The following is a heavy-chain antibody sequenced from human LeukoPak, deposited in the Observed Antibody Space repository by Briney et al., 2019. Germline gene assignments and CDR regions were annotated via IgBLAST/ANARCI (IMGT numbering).Heavy chain of an antibody. CDR1: GFTFYTYA. V-gene: IGHV3-23*01. J-gene: IGHJ4*02. CDR3: AKTPGDCTGGTCYSFDS. Sequence: GGSLRVSCAASGFTFYTYAMTWVRQAPGKGLEWVSSISGSGDNTYYADSVKGRFTVSRDNSKNTLYLQMNSLRAEDTAVYYCAKTPGDCTGGTCYSFDSWGQGSLVTVSS. CDR2: ISGSGDNT. D-gene: IGHD2-15*01.